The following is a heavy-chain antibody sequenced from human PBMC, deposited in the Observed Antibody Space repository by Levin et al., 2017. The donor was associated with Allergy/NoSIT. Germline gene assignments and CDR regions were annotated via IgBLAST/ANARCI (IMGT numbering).Heavy chain of an antibody. CDR3: ATVPVYGLDV. J-gene: IGHJ6*02. Sequence: SSQTLSLTCTVSGAFISNYYWSWIRQPPGKGLEWIGYISSSGSTIYNPSLDSRTIISVDMSKNHFSLRLRSVTAADTAVYYCATVPVYGLDVWGQGTTVTVS. CDR2: ISSSGST. V-gene: IGHV4-59*01. CDR1: GAFISNYY.